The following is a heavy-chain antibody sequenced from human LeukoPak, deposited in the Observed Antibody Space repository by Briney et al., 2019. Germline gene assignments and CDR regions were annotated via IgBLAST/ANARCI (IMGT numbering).Heavy chain of an antibody. Sequence: ASVTVSCTASGYTFTGYYMHWVRQAPGQGLEWMGWINPNSGGTNYAQKFQGRVTMTRDTSISTAYMELSRLRSDDTAVYYCARGPKYYYGSGSYYNDWGQGTLVTVSS. J-gene: IGHJ4*02. CDR3: ARGPKYYYGSGSYYND. CDR2: INPNSGGT. D-gene: IGHD3-10*01. CDR1: GYTFTGYY. V-gene: IGHV1-2*02.